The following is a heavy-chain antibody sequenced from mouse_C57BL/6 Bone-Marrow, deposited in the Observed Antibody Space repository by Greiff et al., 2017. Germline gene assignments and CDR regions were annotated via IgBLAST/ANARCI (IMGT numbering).Heavy chain of an antibody. CDR1: GYTFTEYT. CDR2: FYPGSGSI. Sequence: VNVVESGAELVKPGASVKLSCKASGYTFTEYTIHWVKQRSGQGLEWIGWFYPGSGSIKYNEKFKDKATLTADKSSSTVYMELSRLTSEDSAVYFCARHEVGYYYFDYWGQGTTLTVSS. J-gene: IGHJ2*01. D-gene: IGHD2-3*01. CDR3: ARHEVGYYYFDY. V-gene: IGHV1-62-2*01.